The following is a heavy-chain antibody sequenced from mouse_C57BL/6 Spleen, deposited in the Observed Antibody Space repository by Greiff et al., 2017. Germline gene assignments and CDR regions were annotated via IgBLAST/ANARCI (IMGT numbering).Heavy chain of an antibody. V-gene: IGHV1-80*01. Sequence: QVQLQQSGAELVKPGASVKISCKASGYAFSSYWMNWVKQRPGKGLEWIGQIYPGDGDTNYNGKFTGKATLTADKSSSTAYMQLSSLTSEDSAVYFCARTHYDYLYAMDYWGQGTSVTVSS. CDR2: IYPGDGDT. D-gene: IGHD2-4*01. J-gene: IGHJ4*01. CDR1: GYAFSSYW. CDR3: ARTHYDYLYAMDY.